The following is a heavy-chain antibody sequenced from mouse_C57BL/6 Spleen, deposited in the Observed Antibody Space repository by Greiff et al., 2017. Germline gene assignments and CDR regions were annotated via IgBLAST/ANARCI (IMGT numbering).Heavy chain of an antibody. CDR1: GFTFSDYG. Sequence: EVQLVESGGGLVKPGGSLKLSCAASGFTFSDYGMHWVRQAPEKGLEWVAYISSGSITIYYADTVKGRVTISRDNAKNTLFLQMTSLRSEDTAMYYCARGAVDYDVAIDYWGQGTSVTVSS. J-gene: IGHJ4*01. D-gene: IGHD2-4*01. CDR2: ISSGSITI. V-gene: IGHV5-17*01. CDR3: ARGAVDYDVAIDY.